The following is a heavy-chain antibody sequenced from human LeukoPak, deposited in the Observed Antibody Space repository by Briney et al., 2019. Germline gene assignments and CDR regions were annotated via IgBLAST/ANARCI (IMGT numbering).Heavy chain of an antibody. CDR3: ARSRQWLETNWFDP. Sequence: GGSLRLSCAVSGFTFSDYYMSWIRQAPGKRLEWVSYISSSSTYTKYADSVKGRFTISRDNAKNSLYLQMNSLRAEDTAVYYCARSRQWLETNWFDPWGQGTLVTVSS. J-gene: IGHJ5*02. D-gene: IGHD6-19*01. V-gene: IGHV3-11*03. CDR1: GFTFSDYY. CDR2: ISSSSTYT.